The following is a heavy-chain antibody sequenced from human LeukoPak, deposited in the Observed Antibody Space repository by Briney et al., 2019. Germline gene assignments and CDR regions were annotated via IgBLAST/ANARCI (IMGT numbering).Heavy chain of an antibody. J-gene: IGHJ4*02. Sequence: TGGSPRLSCAASGFTFDDYAMHWVRQAPGKGLEWVSGISWNSGSIGYADSVKGRFTISRDNAKNSLYLQMNSLRAEDTALYYCAKAYCSSTSCYGDYFDYWGQGTLVTVSS. V-gene: IGHV3-9*01. CDR1: GFTFDDYA. CDR3: AKAYCSSTSCYGDYFDY. CDR2: ISWNSGSI. D-gene: IGHD2-2*01.